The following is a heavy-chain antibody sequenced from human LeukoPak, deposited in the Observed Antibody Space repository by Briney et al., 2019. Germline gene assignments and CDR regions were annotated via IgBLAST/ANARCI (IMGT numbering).Heavy chain of an antibody. V-gene: IGHV3-33*06. D-gene: IGHD7-27*01. J-gene: IGHJ6*03. CDR2: IWYDGSNK. CDR3: AKVSHYSWGALRDYYYYMDV. CDR1: GFTFSSYG. Sequence: GGSLRLSCAASGFTFSSYGMHWVRQAPGKGLEWVAVIWYDGSNKYYADSVKGRFTISRDNSKNTLYLQMNSLRAEDTAVYYCAKVSHYSWGALRDYYYYMDVWGKGTTVTVSS.